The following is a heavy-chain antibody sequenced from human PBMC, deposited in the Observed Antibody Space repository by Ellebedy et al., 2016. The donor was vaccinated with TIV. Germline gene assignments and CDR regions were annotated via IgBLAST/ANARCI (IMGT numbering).Heavy chain of an antibody. CDR1: GFTFGDYI. CDR2: IDTSSSHI. J-gene: IGHJ4*02. D-gene: IGHD2-15*01. V-gene: IGHV3-21*03. CDR3: TGFVGRGINFRWLDY. Sequence: GESLKISCAASGFTFGDYIMNWVRQAPGKGLEWVSSIDTSSSHIYYSDSVQGRFTISRDNAKNSLYLQMNSLKTEDTAVYYCTGFVGRGINFRWLDYWGQGSLVTVSS.